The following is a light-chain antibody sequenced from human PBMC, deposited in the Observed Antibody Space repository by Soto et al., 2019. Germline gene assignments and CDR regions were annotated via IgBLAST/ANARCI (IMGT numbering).Light chain of an antibody. Sequence: EIVLTQSPDTLSLSPGETATLSCRASQILPSSDVAWYQQEPGQAPRLLIVGGSKRATGIPDRFGGSGSGTGFTLTISRLEPEDFAVYYCQQYGSSPPVTFGQGTKVDIK. V-gene: IGKV3-20*01. CDR3: QQYGSSPPVT. J-gene: IGKJ1*01. CDR1: QILPSSD. CDR2: GGS.